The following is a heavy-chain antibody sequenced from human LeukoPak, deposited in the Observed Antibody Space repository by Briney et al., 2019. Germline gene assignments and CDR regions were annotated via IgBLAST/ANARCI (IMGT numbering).Heavy chain of an antibody. J-gene: IGHJ4*02. D-gene: IGHD5-24*01. Sequence: SETLSPTCAVYGGSFSGYYWSWIRQPPGKGLEWIGEINHSGSTNYNPSLKSRVTISVDTSKNQFSLKLSSVTAADTAVYYCARGWAGYNSFAYWGQGTLVTVSS. CDR2: INHSGST. V-gene: IGHV4-34*01. CDR3: ARGWAGYNSFAY. CDR1: GGSFSGYY.